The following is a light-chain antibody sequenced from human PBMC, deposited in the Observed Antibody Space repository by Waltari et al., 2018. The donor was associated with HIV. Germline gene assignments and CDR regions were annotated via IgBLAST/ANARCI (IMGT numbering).Light chain of an antibody. CDR1: DSDFGFYNF. CDR3: ATYTANHTVM. Sequence: SALTQPASVSGFPGQSITISRPGADSDFGFYNFFSWYQQHPGKVPQVILDGVDSRAPGVSDRFSGSKSGNTASLTISGLQTEDEADYYCATYTANHTVMFGGGTKVTVL. J-gene: IGLJ3*02. V-gene: IGLV2-14*01. CDR2: GVD.